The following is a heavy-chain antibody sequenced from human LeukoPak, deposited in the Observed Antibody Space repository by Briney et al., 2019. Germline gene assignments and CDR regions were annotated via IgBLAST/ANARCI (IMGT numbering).Heavy chain of an antibody. J-gene: IGHJ4*02. Sequence: SETLSLTCTVSGGSISSYYWSWIRQPPGKGLEWVGYIYYSGSTNYNPSLKSRVTISVDTSKNQFSLKLSSVTAADTAVYYCARRRGYSYGIFDYWGQGTLVTVSS. D-gene: IGHD5-18*01. CDR3: ARRRGYSYGIFDY. V-gene: IGHV4-59*08. CDR2: IYYSGST. CDR1: GGSISSYY.